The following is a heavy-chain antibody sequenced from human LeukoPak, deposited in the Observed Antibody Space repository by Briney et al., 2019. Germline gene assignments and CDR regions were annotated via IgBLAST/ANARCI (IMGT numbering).Heavy chain of an antibody. CDR2: IYPSSGGT. Sequence: ASVKVSCKASGYTFTNYHMHWVRQAPGQGLEWMGRIYPSSGGTNYAQKFQGRITLSTDTSINTAYMELSRLRFDDTAVYYCARDLPFEDWGQGTLVTVSS. J-gene: IGHJ4*02. V-gene: IGHV1-2*06. CDR3: ARDLPFED. D-gene: IGHD2/OR15-2a*01. CDR1: GYTFTNYH.